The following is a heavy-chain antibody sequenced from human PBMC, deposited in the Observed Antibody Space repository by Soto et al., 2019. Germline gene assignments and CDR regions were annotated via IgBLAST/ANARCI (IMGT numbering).Heavy chain of an antibody. V-gene: IGHV3-49*03. J-gene: IGHJ6*03. D-gene: IGHD2-2*01. CDR1: GFTFGDYA. Sequence: GGSLRLSCTASGFTFGDYAMSWFRQAPGKGLEWVGFIRSKAYGGTTEYAASVKGRFTISRDDSKTIAYLQMNSLKTEDTAVYYCTRDSGGNQLPNYYYYYYMDVWGKGTTVTVSS. CDR2: IRSKAYGGTT. CDR3: TRDSGGNQLPNYYYYYYMDV.